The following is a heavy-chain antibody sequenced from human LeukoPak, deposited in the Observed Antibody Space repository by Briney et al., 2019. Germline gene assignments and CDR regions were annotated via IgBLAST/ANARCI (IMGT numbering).Heavy chain of an antibody. V-gene: IGHV5-51*01. Sequence: GESLKISCKSSGYSFTTYWIGWVRQMPGKGLEWMGIIYPGDSDTRYSPSFQGQVTISADKSISTAYLQWSSLKASDTAMYYCASAKVATIGPFDYWGQGTLATVSS. J-gene: IGHJ4*02. D-gene: IGHD5-24*01. CDR2: IYPGDSDT. CDR3: ASAKVATIGPFDY. CDR1: GYSFTTYW.